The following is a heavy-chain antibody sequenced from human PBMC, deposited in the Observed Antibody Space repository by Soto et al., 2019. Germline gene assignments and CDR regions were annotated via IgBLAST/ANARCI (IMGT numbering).Heavy chain of an antibody. CDR1: GFTFSNAW. CDR3: TTGRMIVVVTDYYYYGMDV. J-gene: IGHJ6*02. D-gene: IGHD3-22*01. CDR2: IKSKTDGGTT. V-gene: IGHV3-15*01. Sequence: GGSLRLSCAASGFTFSNAWMSWVRQAPGKGLEWVGRIKSKTDGGTTDYAAPVKGRFTISRDDSKNTLYLQMNSLKTEDTAVYYCTTGRMIVVVTDYYYYGMDVWGQGTTVTVSS.